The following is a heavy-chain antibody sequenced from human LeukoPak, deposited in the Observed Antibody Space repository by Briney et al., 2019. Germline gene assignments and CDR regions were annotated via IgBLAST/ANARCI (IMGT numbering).Heavy chain of an antibody. CDR3: AKAVHGGSGWYYYFDY. CDR2: ISWNSGSI. J-gene: IGHJ4*02. Sequence: GGSLRLSCAASGFTFDDYAMHWVRQAPGKGLEWVSGISWNSGSIGYADSVKGRFTISGDNAKNSLYLQMNSLRAEDTALYYCAKAVHGGSGWYYYFDYWGQGTLVTVSS. CDR1: GFTFDDYA. V-gene: IGHV3-9*01. D-gene: IGHD6-19*01.